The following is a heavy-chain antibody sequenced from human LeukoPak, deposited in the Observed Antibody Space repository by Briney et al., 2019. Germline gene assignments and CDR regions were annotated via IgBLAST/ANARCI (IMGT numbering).Heavy chain of an antibody. CDR3: ARGQYYYDSSGSEGY. Sequence: PGRSLRLSCAASGFTFSSYGMHWVRQAPGKGLEWVAVISYDGSNKYYADSVKGRFTISRDNSKNTLYLQMNSLRAEDTAVYYCARGQYYYDSSGSEGYWGQGTLVTVSS. CDR2: ISYDGSNK. V-gene: IGHV3-30*03. CDR1: GFTFSSYG. J-gene: IGHJ4*02. D-gene: IGHD3-22*01.